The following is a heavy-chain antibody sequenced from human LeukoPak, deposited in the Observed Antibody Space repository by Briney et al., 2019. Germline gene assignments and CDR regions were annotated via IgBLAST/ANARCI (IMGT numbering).Heavy chain of an antibody. V-gene: IGHV3-30*16. D-gene: IGHD1-26*01. CDR1: GYTFTSYY. CDR3: AKGTLEYSGSYPTLDY. Sequence: SCKASGYTFTSYYMHWVRQAPGQGLEWVAVISYDGSNKYYADSVKGRFTISRDNSKNTLYLQMNSLRAEDTAVYYCAKGTLEYSGSYPTLDYWGQGTLVTVSS. J-gene: IGHJ4*02. CDR2: ISYDGSNK.